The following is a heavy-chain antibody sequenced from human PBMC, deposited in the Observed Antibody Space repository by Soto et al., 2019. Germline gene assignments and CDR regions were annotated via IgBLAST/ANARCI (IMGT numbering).Heavy chain of an antibody. CDR2: IIPIFGTA. V-gene: IGHV1-69*13. D-gene: IGHD2-2*01. CDR1: GGTFSSYA. Sequence: SVKVSCKASGGTFSSYAISWVRQAPGQGLEWMGGIIPIFGTANYAQKFQGRVTITADESTSTAYMELSSLRSEDTAVYYCARGYCSSTSCYAFDYWGQGTLVTVSS. CDR3: ARGYCSSTSCYAFDY. J-gene: IGHJ4*02.